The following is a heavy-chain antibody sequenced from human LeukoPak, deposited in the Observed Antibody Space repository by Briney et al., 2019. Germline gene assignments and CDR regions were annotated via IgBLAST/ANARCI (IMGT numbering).Heavy chain of an antibody. CDR2: ISDSGGRT. J-gene: IGHJ6*02. V-gene: IGHV3-23*01. D-gene: IGHD6-13*01. CDR3: AKTVDSSSWYGVYYYYGMDV. Sequence: GGSLRLSCAASGFTFSSYAMSWVRQAPWKGLEWVSAISDSGGRTSCADSVKGRFTISRDNSKNTLYLQMNSLRAEDTAVYYCAKTVDSSSWYGVYYYYGMDVWGQGTTVTVSS. CDR1: GFTFSSYA.